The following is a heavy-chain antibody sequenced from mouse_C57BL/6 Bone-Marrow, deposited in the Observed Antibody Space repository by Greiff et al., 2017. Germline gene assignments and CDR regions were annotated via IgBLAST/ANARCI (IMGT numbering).Heavy chain of an antibody. CDR2: INPSTGGT. J-gene: IGHJ1*03. CDR3: ARGPMVTTGYWYFDV. D-gene: IGHD2-2*01. Sequence: EVKLQESGPELVKPGASVKISCKASGYSFTGYYMNWVKQSPEKSLEWIGEINPSTGGTTYNQKFKAKATLTVDKSSSTAYMQLKSLTSEDSAVYYCARGPMVTTGYWYFDVWGTGTTVTVSS. V-gene: IGHV1-42*01. CDR1: GYSFTGYY.